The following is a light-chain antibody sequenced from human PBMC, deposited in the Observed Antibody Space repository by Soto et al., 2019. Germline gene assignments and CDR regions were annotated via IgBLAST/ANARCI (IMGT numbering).Light chain of an antibody. Sequence: QSVLTQPPSVSGAPGQRVTISCTGSSSNIGAGYDVHWYQQHPGKAPKLMIYEVSNRPSGVSNRFPGSKSGNTASLTISGLQAEDEADYYCSSYTSSSPLYVFGTGTKVTVL. J-gene: IGLJ1*01. CDR1: SSNIGAGYD. CDR3: SSYTSSSPLYV. CDR2: EVS. V-gene: IGLV2-14*01.